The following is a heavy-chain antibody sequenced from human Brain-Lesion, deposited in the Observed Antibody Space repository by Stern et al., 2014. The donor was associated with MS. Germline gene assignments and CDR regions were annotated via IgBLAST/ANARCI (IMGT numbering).Heavy chain of an antibody. CDR2: FDPEDGEK. D-gene: IGHD1-26*01. J-gene: IGHJ4*02. V-gene: IGHV1-24*01. CDR3: ATLSPGAGGNYYRHFDY. CDR1: GYTLTELS. Sequence: VQLVESGAEVKKPGASVKVSCKVSGYTLTELSMHWVRQAPRKGLEWMGGFDPEDGEKIYAQKFQGRVTMTEDTSTDTAYMELSSPRSEDTAVYYCATLSPGAGGNYYRHFDYWGQGTLVTVSS.